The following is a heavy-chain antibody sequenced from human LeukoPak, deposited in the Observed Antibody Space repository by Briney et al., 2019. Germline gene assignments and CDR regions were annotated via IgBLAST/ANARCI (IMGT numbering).Heavy chain of an antibody. V-gene: IGHV3-74*01. CDR2: INTDGSYT. D-gene: IGHD3-22*01. CDR1: GFTFSSFW. J-gene: IGHJ1*01. Sequence: PGGSLRLSCGASGFTFSSFWMHWVRQAPGKGPVWVSRINTDGSYTSYADSVKGRFTISRDNSKNTLYLQMNSLRAEDTAVYYCAKADYYDSNTYRAQFFQHWGQGTLVTVSS. CDR3: AKADYYDSNTYRAQFFQH.